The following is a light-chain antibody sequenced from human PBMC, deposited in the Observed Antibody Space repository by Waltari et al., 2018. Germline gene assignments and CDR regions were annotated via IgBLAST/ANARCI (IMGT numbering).Light chain of an antibody. V-gene: IGKV3-15*01. CDR2: GAS. CDR1: EYVSSN. CDR3: QQYNHWPIG. Sequence: ETVMTQYPVTLSVSPGERATLSCRASEYVSSNLAWYQQKPGQAPRLLIYGASRRATGIPARFSGSGSGTDFTLTISSLQSEDFALYYCQQYNHWPIGFGQGTKLELK. J-gene: IGKJ1*01.